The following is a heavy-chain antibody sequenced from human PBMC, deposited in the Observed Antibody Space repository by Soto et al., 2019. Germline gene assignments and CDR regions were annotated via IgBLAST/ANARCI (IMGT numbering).Heavy chain of an antibody. J-gene: IGHJ4*02. CDR1: GFTFSSYG. CDR3: ARAEGDMATITGY. Sequence: QVQLVESGGGVVQPGRSLRLSCAASGFTFSSYGMHWVRQAPGKGLEWVAVIWYDGSNKYYADSVKGRFTISRDNSKNTLYLQMNSLRAEDTAVYYCARAEGDMATITGYWGQGTLVTVSS. V-gene: IGHV3-33*01. CDR2: IWYDGSNK. D-gene: IGHD5-12*01.